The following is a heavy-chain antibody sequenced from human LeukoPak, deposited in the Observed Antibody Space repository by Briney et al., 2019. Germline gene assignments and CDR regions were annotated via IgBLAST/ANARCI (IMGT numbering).Heavy chain of an antibody. CDR1: GFTLSSYA. J-gene: IGHJ3*02. D-gene: IGHD2-15*01. CDR3: AKPYCNGGSCYPSYDAFDI. CDR2: ISGSGGST. Sequence: GGSLRLSCAAYGFTLSSYAMSWVRQAPGKGLEWVSAISGSGGSTYYADSVKGRFTISRDNSKNTLYLQMNSLRAEDTAVYYCAKPYCNGGSCYPSYDAFDIWGQGTMVTVSS. V-gene: IGHV3-23*01.